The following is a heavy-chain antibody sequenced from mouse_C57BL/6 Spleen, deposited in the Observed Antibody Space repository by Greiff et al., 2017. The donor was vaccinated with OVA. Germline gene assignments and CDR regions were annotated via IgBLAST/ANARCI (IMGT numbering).Heavy chain of an antibody. CDR3: AKVDYDRAY. D-gene: IGHD2-4*01. CDR1: GYTFTSYW. Sequence: QVQLQQPGAELVMPGASVKLSCKASGYTFTSYWMHWVKQRPGQGLEWIGEIDPSDSYTNYNQKFKGKSTLTVDKSSSTAYMQLSSLTSEDSAVYYCAKVDYDRAYWGQGTLVTVSA. V-gene: IGHV1-69*01. J-gene: IGHJ3*01. CDR2: IDPSDSYT.